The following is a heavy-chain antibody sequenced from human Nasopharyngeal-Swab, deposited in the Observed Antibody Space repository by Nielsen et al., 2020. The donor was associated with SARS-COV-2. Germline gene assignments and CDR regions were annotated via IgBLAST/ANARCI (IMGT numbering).Heavy chain of an antibody. Sequence: SATLSLTCTVSGGSLSSSNYYWGWIRQPPGKGLEWIGTVSYSGPTYYNPSLKSRVTMSVDTSKNHFSLRLTSVTAADTAVYYCGRLTKTTVTRRLYLDYWGQGTLVTVSS. J-gene: IGHJ4*02. CDR1: GGSLSSSNYY. V-gene: IGHV4-39*02. CDR2: VSYSGPT. CDR3: GRLTKTTVTRRLYLDY. D-gene: IGHD4-11*01.